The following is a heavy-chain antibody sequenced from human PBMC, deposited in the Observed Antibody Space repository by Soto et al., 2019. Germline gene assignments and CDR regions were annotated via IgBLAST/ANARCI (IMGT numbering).Heavy chain of an antibody. V-gene: IGHV4-39*01. CDR3: ARQSMVRGVRKFDY. Sequence: SETLSLTCTVSGGYISSSSYYWGWIRQPPGKGLEWIGSIYYSGSTYYNPSLKSRVTISVDTSKNQFSLKLSSVTAADTAVYYCARQSMVRGVRKFDYWGQGTLVTVSS. J-gene: IGHJ4*02. CDR1: GGYISSSSYY. D-gene: IGHD3-10*01. CDR2: IYYSGST.